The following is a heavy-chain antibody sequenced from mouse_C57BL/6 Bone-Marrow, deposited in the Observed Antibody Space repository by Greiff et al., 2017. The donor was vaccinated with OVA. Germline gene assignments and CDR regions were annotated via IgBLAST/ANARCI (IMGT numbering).Heavy chain of an antibody. D-gene: IGHD2-2*01. Sequence: VKLMESGAELARPGASVKLSCTASGYTFTSYGVSWVKQRTGQGLEWIGEIYPRSGNTYYNEMFKGKAILTADKSSRTAYIELRSLTSEDSAVYYCARGGLREDYVDYWGQGTTLTVSS. CDR1: GYTFTSYG. J-gene: IGHJ2*01. V-gene: IGHV1-81*01. CDR2: IYPRSGNT. CDR3: ARGGLREDYVDY.